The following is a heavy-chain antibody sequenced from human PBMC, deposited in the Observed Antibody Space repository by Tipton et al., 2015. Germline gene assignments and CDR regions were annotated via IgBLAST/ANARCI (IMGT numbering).Heavy chain of an antibody. J-gene: IGHJ5*02. Sequence: QVQLVQSGAEVKKPGASVKVSCKTSGYAFTTYGISWVRQAPGQGLEWMGWISGYNGNTNYAQKLQGRVTMTTDTSTSTAYMELRRLRSDDTAAYYCARDYYDYNDSSGYYLGWFDPWGQGTLVTVSS. CDR3: ARDYYDYNDSSGYYLGWFDP. D-gene: IGHD3-22*01. CDR2: ISGYNGNT. CDR1: GYAFTTYG. V-gene: IGHV1-18*01.